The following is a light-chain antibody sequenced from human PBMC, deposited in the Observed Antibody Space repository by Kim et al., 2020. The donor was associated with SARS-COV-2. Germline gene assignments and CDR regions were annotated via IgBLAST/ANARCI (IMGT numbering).Light chain of an antibody. Sequence: EIVLTQSPATLSLSPGERVTLSCRASQSVSSYLAWYQQKPGQAPRLLIYDASNRATGIPARFSGSGSGTDFTLTISSLEPEDFAVYYCQQHFTFGQGTRLEIK. CDR3: QQHFT. CDR2: DAS. V-gene: IGKV3-11*01. CDR1: QSVSSY. J-gene: IGKJ5*01.